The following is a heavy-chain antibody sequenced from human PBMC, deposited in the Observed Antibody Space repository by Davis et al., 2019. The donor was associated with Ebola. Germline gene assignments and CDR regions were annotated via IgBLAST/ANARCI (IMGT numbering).Heavy chain of an antibody. CDR3: ARKVRSYSYGFPYYYGMDV. V-gene: IGHV4-34*01. J-gene: IGHJ6*02. CDR2: INHSGST. CDR1: GGSFSCYY. D-gene: IGHD5-18*01. Sequence: SCAVYGGSFSCYYWCWIRQPPGKGLEWIGEINHSGSTNYNPSLKSRVTISVDTSKNQFSLKLSSVTAADTAVYYCARKVRSYSYGFPYYYGMDVWGQGTTVTVSS.